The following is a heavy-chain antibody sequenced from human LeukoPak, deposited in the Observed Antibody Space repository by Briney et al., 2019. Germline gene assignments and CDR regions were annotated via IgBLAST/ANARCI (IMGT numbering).Heavy chain of an antibody. V-gene: IGHV3-11*05. CDR1: GFIFSDHY. Sequence: PGGSLRLSCAASGFIFSDHYMSWIRQAPGKGLEWVSYISTSGSYTNYADSVKGRFTTSRDNAKNSLYLQMNSLRADDTAMYYCAKEGYSGYYAFDIWGQGTMVTVSS. CDR3: AKEGYSGYYAFDI. CDR2: ISTSGSYT. D-gene: IGHD5-12*01. J-gene: IGHJ3*02.